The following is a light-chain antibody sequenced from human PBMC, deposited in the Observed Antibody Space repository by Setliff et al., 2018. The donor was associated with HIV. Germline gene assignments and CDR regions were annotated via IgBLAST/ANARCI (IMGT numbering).Light chain of an antibody. J-gene: IGLJ1*01. Sequence: QSALTQPASVSGSPGQAITISCTGTSNDVGRYNLVSWYQQYPGKAPKVIIYEVIKRPSGVSSRFSGSKSGNTASLTISGLQAEDEADFYCCSYASTSYGSSGTYVFGTGTKVTVL. CDR2: EVI. V-gene: IGLV2-23*02. CDR1: SNDVGRYNL. CDR3: CSYASTSYGSSGTYV.